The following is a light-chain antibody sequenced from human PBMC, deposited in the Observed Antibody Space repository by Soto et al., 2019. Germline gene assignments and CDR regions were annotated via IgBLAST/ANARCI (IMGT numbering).Light chain of an antibody. CDR2: GAS. V-gene: IGKV3-20*01. CDR1: QSVRSSS. Sequence: IVLTQSPGTLSLSPGERASLFCRASQSVRSSSLAWYQQKRGQPPRLLIYGASSRATGIPDRFSGSGSGTYFTLTISRLEPEDFAVYFCQQYGDSPDTDRWTFGQGTKLEIK. J-gene: IGKJ1*01. CDR3: QQYGDSPDTDRWT.